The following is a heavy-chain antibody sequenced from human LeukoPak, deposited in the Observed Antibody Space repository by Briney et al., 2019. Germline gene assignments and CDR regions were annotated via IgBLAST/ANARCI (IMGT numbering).Heavy chain of an antibody. D-gene: IGHD4-23*01. Sequence: KASETLSLTCTVSGGSISSGGYYWSWLRQHPGKGLEWIGYIYYGGSTYYNPSLKSRVTISIDTSKNQFSLKLSSVTAADTAVYYCARQSDGGNWIEYWGQGTLVTVSS. CDR1: GGSISSGGYY. CDR3: ARQSDGGNWIEY. CDR2: IYYGGST. V-gene: IGHV4-31*03. J-gene: IGHJ4*02.